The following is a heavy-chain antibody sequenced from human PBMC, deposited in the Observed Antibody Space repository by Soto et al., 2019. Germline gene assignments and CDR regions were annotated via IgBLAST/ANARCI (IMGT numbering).Heavy chain of an antibody. V-gene: IGHV1-18*01. D-gene: IGHD4-17*01. CDR3: ARELPDYGDYSLDY. CDR2: IIAYNGTT. CDR1: GGTFSSYA. J-gene: IGHJ4*02. Sequence: ASVKVSCKASGGTFSSYAISWVRQAPGQGLEWMGWIIAYNGTTNYAQKFQGRVTITTDTSTSTAYMELRSLRSDDTAVYYCARELPDYGDYSLDYWGQGTLVTVSS.